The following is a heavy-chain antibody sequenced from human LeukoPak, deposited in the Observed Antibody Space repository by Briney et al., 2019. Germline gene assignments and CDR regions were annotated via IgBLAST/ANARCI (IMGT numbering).Heavy chain of an antibody. Sequence: SETLSLTCTVSAGSFISSSHHWGWIRQSPGKGLEWIGSVYYGRTTYYNPSLDGRVTVSLDTSANQFSLQLNSVTAADTAVYYCVRHDGRGGATMGALDSWGQGSLVTVSS. V-gene: IGHV4-39*01. CDR1: AGSFISSSHH. J-gene: IGHJ5*01. CDR2: VYYGRTT. D-gene: IGHD5-12*01. CDR3: VRHDGRGGATMGALDS.